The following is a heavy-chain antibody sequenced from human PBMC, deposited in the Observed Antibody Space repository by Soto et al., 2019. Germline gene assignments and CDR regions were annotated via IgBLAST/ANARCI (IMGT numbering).Heavy chain of an antibody. CDR3: ARPGRNFWSGRYYFDY. Sequence: QVQLVESGGGVVQPGRSLRLSCVGSGFPFSSYGMHWVRQAPGKGLEWLAVISYDGSNFYYADSVRGRFTISRDIPTNTLYLQMNSLRAEDTAMYYCARPGRNFWSGRYYFDYWGQGTQVTVSS. J-gene: IGHJ4*02. V-gene: IGHV3-30*03. CDR2: ISYDGSNF. D-gene: IGHD3-3*01. CDR1: GFPFSSYG.